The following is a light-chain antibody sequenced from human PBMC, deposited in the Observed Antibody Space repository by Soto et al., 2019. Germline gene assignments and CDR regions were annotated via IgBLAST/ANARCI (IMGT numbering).Light chain of an antibody. CDR3: LQYRSFPRT. CDR1: QCIRDD. J-gene: IGKJ1*01. CDR2: AAS. Sequence: NQLTKSPSSLSASVEDRVTITCRAGQCIRDDLGWYQQKAGEAPKRLIYAASILHSGVPSRFSGSGSGTEFTLTISSLQPEDFATYYCLQYRSFPRTFGQGTKVDIK. V-gene: IGKV1-17*01.